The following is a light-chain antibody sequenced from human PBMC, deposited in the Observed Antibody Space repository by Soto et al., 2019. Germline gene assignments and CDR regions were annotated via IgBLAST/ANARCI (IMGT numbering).Light chain of an antibody. CDR3: SSYAGSYTLV. J-gene: IGLJ2*01. Sequence: QSVLTQPRSVSGSPGQSVTVSCTGTSNDVGGYNFVSWYQQHPGKVPKLFIYDVSRRPSGVPDRFSGSKSGNTASLTISGLQAEYEADYYCSSYAGSYTLVFGGGTKVTVL. V-gene: IGLV2-11*01. CDR1: SNDVGGYNF. CDR2: DVS.